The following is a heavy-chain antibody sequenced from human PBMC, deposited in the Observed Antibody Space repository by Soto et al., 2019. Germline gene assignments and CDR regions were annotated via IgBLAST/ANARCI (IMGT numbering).Heavy chain of an antibody. Sequence: QVQLQQWGAGLLKPSETLSLTCGVYGGSFSGYYWNWIRQPPGKGLEWIGEINPSGGTNYNPSRKSRVTISADTSKNQLSLKLSSVTAADTAVYYCARVRASRGQRDLDFWGQGTLVTVSS. D-gene: IGHD6-13*01. CDR3: ARVRASRGQRDLDF. CDR1: GGSFSGYY. J-gene: IGHJ4*02. CDR2: INPSGGT. V-gene: IGHV4-34*01.